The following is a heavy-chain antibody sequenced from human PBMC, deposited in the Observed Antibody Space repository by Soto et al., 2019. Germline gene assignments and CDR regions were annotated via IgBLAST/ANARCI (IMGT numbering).Heavy chain of an antibody. Sequence: ASVKVSCKASGYTFTGYYMHWVRQAPGQGLEWMGWINPNSGGTNYAQKFQGRVTMTRDTSISTAYMELSRLRSDDTAVYYCAKDRKAAARSPPGGMDVWGQGTTVTVSS. CDR3: AKDRKAAARSPPGGMDV. V-gene: IGHV1-2*02. CDR2: INPNSGGT. CDR1: GYTFTGYY. D-gene: IGHD6-13*01. J-gene: IGHJ6*02.